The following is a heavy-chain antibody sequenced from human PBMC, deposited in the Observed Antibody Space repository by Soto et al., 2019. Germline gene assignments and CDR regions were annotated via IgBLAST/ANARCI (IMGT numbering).Heavy chain of an antibody. CDR2: IWYDGTSK. J-gene: IGHJ4*02. Sequence: QVQLVESGGGVVQPGRSLRLSCAASGFTFRNHAMHWVRQAPGKGLAWVGLIWYDGTSKYYADSVKGRFTISRDNSKNTLHLEMNSLRVEDTAIYYCARDQGVVIIKDHWGQGTLVTVSS. V-gene: IGHV3-33*08. CDR1: GFTFRNHA. D-gene: IGHD6-6*01. CDR3: ARDQGVVIIKDH.